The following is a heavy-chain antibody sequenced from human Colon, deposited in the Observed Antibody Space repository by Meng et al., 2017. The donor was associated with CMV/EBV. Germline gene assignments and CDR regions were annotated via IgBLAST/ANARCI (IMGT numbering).Heavy chain of an antibody. J-gene: IGHJ3*02. Sequence: GESLKISCTASKFTFSDYFMAWLRQAPGKGLEWISYISGGSNTIYYADSVKGRFTISRDNTIDSLFLQMGDLRAEDTAVYYCARDYRGVGTAFDIWGQGTMVTVSS. CDR1: KFTFSDYF. V-gene: IGHV3-11*04. CDR2: ISGGSNTI. CDR3: ARDYRGVGTAFDI. D-gene: IGHD2-8*01.